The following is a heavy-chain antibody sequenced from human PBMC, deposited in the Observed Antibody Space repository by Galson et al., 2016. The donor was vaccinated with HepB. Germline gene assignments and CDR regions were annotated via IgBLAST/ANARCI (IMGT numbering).Heavy chain of an antibody. D-gene: IGHD1-14*01. CDR1: GFTVSSYY. V-gene: IGHV3-53*01. Sequence: SLRLSCAASGFTVSSYYMSWVRQAPGKGLEWVSVIYIDGNTYYADSVRGRFTISRDNFKNTVHLQVNSLRAEDTAVYYCAGDPGLPNGMDIGGQGTTVTVSS. CDR2: IYIDGNT. CDR3: AGDPGLPNGMDI. J-gene: IGHJ6*02.